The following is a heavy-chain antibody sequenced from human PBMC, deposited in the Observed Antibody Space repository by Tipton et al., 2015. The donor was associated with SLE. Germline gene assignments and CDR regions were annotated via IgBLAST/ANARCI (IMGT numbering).Heavy chain of an antibody. CDR2: IYYSGST. Sequence: PGLVKPSETLSLTCTVSGGSISSYYWSWIRQPPGKGLEWIGYIYYSGSTNYNPSLKSRVTISVDTSKNQFSLKLSSVTAADTAVYYCARDSRFLEWFHAFDIWGQGTMVTVSS. J-gene: IGHJ3*02. CDR1: GGSISSYY. D-gene: IGHD3-3*01. V-gene: IGHV4-59*12. CDR3: ARDSRFLEWFHAFDI.